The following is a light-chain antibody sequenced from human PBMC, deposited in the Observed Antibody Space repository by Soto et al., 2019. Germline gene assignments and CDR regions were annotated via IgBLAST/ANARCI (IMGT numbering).Light chain of an antibody. CDR2: AAS. CDR1: QSISSY. Sequence: DIQMTQSPSSLSASVGDRVTITCRASQSISSYLNWYQQKPGKAPKLLIYAASSLQSGLPSRFSGSGSGTDFTLTISSLQPDDFATYYYQQSYSTPRTFGQGTKLEIK. V-gene: IGKV1-39*01. J-gene: IGKJ2*01. CDR3: QQSYSTPRT.